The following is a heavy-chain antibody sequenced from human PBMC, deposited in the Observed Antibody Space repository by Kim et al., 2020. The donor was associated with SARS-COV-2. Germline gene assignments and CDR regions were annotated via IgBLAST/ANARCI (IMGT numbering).Heavy chain of an antibody. D-gene: IGHD2-2*01. J-gene: IGHJ5*02. CDR3: ARHVVSTSVVVPAAQNNWFDP. V-gene: IGHV5-10-1*01. CDR1: GYSFTSYW. Sequence: GESLKISCKGSGYSFTSYWISWVRQMPGKGLEWMGRIDPSDSYTNYSPSFQGHVTISADKSISTAYLQWSSLKASDTAMYYCARHVVSTSVVVPAAQNNWFDPWGQGTLVTVSS. CDR2: IDPSDSYT.